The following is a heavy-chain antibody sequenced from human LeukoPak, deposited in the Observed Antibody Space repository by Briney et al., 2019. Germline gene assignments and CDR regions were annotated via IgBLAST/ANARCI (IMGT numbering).Heavy chain of an antibody. CDR3: TTDRYYCGSDCSNFDY. V-gene: IGHV3-15*01. J-gene: IGHJ4*02. D-gene: IGHD2-21*02. CDR1: GFTFDDYG. CDR2: IKSKTDGGTT. Sequence: GGSLRLSCAASGFTFDDYGMSWVRQAPGKGLEWVGRIKSKTDGGTTDYAAPVKGRFTISRDDSKNTLYLQMNSLKTEDTAVYYCTTDRYYCGSDCSNFDYWGQGTLVTVSS.